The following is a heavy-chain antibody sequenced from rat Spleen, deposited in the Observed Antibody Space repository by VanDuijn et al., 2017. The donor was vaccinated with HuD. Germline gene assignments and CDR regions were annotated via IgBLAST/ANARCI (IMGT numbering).Heavy chain of an antibody. Sequence: EVQLVESGGGLVQPGRSMKLSCAASGFTFSNYDMAWVRQAPTKGLEWVASISYDGSSTYYRDSVKGRFTISRDNAKSTLYLQMDSLRSEDTATYYCTTWDADWGQGTLVTVSS. CDR1: GFTFSNYD. J-gene: IGHJ3*01. D-gene: IGHD5-1*01. CDR3: TTWDAD. CDR2: ISYDGSST. V-gene: IGHV5-20*01.